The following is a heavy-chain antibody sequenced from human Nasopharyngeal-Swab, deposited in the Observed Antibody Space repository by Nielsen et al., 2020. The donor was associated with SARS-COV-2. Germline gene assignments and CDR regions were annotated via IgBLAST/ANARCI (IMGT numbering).Heavy chain of an antibody. CDR1: GFTFSSYA. CDR3: ARKADWSLYYYYMDV. V-gene: IGHV3-30-3*01. D-gene: IGHD3-9*01. Sequence: GESLKISCAASGFTFSSYAMHWVRQAPGKGLEWVAVISYDGSNKYYADSVKGRFTISRDNSKNTLYLQMNSLRAEDTAVYYCARKADWSLYYYYMDVWDKGTTVTVSS. J-gene: IGHJ6*03. CDR2: ISYDGSNK.